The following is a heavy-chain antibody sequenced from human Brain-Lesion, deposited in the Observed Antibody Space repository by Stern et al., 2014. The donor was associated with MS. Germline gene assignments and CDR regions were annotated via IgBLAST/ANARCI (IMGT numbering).Heavy chain of an antibody. J-gene: IGHJ4*02. Sequence: QVQLVESGPGLVKPSETLSLTCTVSGGSISSSTYYWAWIRQPPGKGLEWIGNIYYSGFTSHNPSLKSPVTITPDISKNQFSLKLSSVTAADTAIYYCARHDSVPRPSQLYSARDRGPGYFDYWGQGTLVTVSS. V-gene: IGHV4-39*01. CDR2: IYYSGFT. CDR1: GGSISSSTYY. D-gene: IGHD1-26*01. CDR3: ARHDSVPRPSQLYSARDRGPGYFDY.